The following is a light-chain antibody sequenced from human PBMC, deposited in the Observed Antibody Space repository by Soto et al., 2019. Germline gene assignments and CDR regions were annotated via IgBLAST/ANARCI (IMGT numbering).Light chain of an antibody. Sequence: IQMTQSPSSVSASVGDRVTITCRASQGIGSWLAWYQQKPGKAPKLLIYDASSLESGVPSRFSGSGSGTDFTLTISGLEPADLGVYYCQQRHNWPIAFGQGTRLEI. CDR1: QGIGSW. V-gene: IGKV1-12*01. J-gene: IGKJ5*01. CDR3: QQRHNWPIA. CDR2: DAS.